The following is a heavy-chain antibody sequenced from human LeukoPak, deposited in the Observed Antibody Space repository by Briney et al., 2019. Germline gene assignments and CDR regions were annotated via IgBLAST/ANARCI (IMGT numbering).Heavy chain of an antibody. V-gene: IGHV4-39*07. Sequence: SETLSLTCTVSGGSISSSSYYWGWIRQPPGKGLEWIGSIYYSGSTYYNPSLKSRVTISVDTSKNQFSLKLSSVTAADTAVYYCARDLGEYGSGYYYRYWGQGTLVTVSS. J-gene: IGHJ4*02. CDR1: GGSISSSSYY. CDR2: IYYSGST. D-gene: IGHD3-22*01. CDR3: ARDLGEYGSGYYYRY.